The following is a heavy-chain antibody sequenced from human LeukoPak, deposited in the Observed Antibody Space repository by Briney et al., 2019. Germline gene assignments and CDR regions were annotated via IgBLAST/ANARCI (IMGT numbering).Heavy chain of an antibody. Sequence: GGSLRLSCAASGFTFSSYDMPWVRQATGKGLEWVSAIGTAGDTYYPGSVKGRFTISRENAKNSLYLQMNSLRAGDTAVYYCARKDGCNGMDVWGQGTTVTVSS. J-gene: IGHJ6*02. V-gene: IGHV3-13*01. CDR3: ARKDGCNGMDV. D-gene: IGHD5-24*01. CDR1: GFTFSSYD. CDR2: IGTAGDT.